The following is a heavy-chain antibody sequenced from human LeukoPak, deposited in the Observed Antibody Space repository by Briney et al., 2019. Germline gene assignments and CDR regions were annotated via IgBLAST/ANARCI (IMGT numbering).Heavy chain of an antibody. V-gene: IGHV1-2*02. CDR2: INPYSGGT. CDR3: RIDLASRAYECRLAVVVGGFFDS. Sequence: GASVKVSCKASGHTFTGYYMHWVRQAPGQGLEWMGWINPYSGGTNNAEKFQGRVTMTRDTSTSTAYMELSRLTSDDTGVYYCRIDLASRAYECRLAVVVGGFFDSWGQGTLVTVSS. J-gene: IGHJ4*02. D-gene: IGHD2-15*01. CDR1: GHTFTGYY.